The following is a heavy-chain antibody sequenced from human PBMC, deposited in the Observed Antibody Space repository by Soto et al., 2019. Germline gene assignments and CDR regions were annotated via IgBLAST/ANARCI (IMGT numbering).Heavy chain of an antibody. CDR3: AKGYSGYDYYYFDY. J-gene: IGHJ4*02. CDR2: ISGSGGST. V-gene: IGHV3-23*01. D-gene: IGHD5-12*01. Sequence: GGSLILSCAASGFTFSSYAMSWVRQAPGKGLEWVSAISGSGGSTYYADSVKGRFTISRDNSKNTLYLQMNSLRAEDTAVYYCAKGYSGYDYYYFDYWGQGTLVTVSS. CDR1: GFTFSSYA.